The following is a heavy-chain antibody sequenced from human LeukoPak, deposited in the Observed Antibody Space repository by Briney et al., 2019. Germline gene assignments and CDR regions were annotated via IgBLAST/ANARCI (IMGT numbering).Heavy chain of an antibody. D-gene: IGHD5-18*01. CDR3: TSPPTASVAY. CDR2: IRSKANSYAT. V-gene: IGHV3-73*01. J-gene: IGHJ4*02. Sequence: PGGSLRLSCAASGFTFSGSAMHWVRQASRKGLEWVGRIRSKANSYATAYAASVKGRFTISRDDSKNTAYLQMNSLKTEDTAVYYCTSPPTASVAYWGQGTLVTVSS. CDR1: GFTFSGSA.